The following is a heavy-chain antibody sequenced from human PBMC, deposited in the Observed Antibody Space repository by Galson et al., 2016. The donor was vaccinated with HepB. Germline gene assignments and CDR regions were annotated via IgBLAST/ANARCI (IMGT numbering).Heavy chain of an antibody. J-gene: IGHJ1*01. CDR3: AKDGRDYGYPWTVGPEYFQH. D-gene: IGHD5-18*01. Sequence: SLRLSCAASGFAFRTYSMNWVRQTPGKGLDWVSSISSSSSYIYYADSVKGRFTISRDNSKNTLYLQINSLRAEDTAVYYCAKDGRDYGYPWTVGPEYFQHWGQRTLVTVSS. CDR2: ISSSSSYI. V-gene: IGHV3-21*04. CDR1: GFAFRTYS.